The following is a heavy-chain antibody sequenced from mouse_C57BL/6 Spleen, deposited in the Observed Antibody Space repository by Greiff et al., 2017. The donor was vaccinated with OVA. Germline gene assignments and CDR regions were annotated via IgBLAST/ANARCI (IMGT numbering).Heavy chain of an antibody. CDR1: GYTFTSYW. J-gene: IGHJ3*01. Sequence: QVQLQQPGAELVRPGSSVKLSCKASGYTFTSYWMHWVKQRPIQGLEWIGNIDPSDSETHSNQKFKDKATLTVDNSSSTAYMQLSIVTSEDSAVYYCAREELVDYYGGSGWFAYWGQGTLVTVSA. V-gene: IGHV1-52*01. D-gene: IGHD1-1*01. CDR2: IDPSDSET. CDR3: AREELVDYYGGSGWFAY.